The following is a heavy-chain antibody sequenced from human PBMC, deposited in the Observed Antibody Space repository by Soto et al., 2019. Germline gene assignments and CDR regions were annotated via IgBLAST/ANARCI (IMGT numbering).Heavy chain of an antibody. CDR3: ARRKTAMVIWTRGVGWFDP. CDR2: IYYSGST. CDR1: GGSISSGGYY. D-gene: IGHD5-18*01. V-gene: IGHV4-31*03. J-gene: IGHJ5*02. Sequence: PSETLSLTCTASGGSISSGGYYWSWIRQHPGKGLEWIGYIYYSGSTYYNPSLKSRVTISVDTSKNQFSLKLSSVTAADTAVYYCARRKTAMVIWTRGVGWFDPWGQGTLVTVSS.